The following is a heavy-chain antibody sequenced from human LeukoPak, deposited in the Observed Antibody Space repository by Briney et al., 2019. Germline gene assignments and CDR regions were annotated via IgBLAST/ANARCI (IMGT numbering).Heavy chain of an antibody. Sequence: GGSLRLSCAASGFTFSSYWMHWVRQAPGKGLEWVSGISGRDGSTYYADSVKGRFTISRDNSKNTLYLQMNSLRAEDTAIYYCARSGGSYWYWGQGTLVTVSS. CDR2: ISGRDGST. D-gene: IGHD1-26*01. V-gene: IGHV3-23*01. CDR1: GFTFSSYW. CDR3: ARSGGSYWY. J-gene: IGHJ4*02.